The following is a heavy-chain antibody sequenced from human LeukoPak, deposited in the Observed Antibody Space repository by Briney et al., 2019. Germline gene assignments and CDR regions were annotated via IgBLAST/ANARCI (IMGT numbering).Heavy chain of an antibody. CDR3: ARADSYYDFWSGYPYYFDY. CDR1: GFTFSSYW. V-gene: IGHV3-7*01. D-gene: IGHD3-3*01. Sequence: GGSLRLSCAASGFTFSSYWMSWVRQAPGKGLEWVANIKQDGSEKYYVDSVKGRFTISRDNAKNSLYLQMNSLRAEDTAVYYCARADSYYDFWSGYPYYFDYWGQGTLVTASS. J-gene: IGHJ4*02. CDR2: IKQDGSEK.